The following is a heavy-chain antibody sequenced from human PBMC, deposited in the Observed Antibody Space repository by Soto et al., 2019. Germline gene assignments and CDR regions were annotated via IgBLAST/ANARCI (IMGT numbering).Heavy chain of an antibody. Sequence: QITLKESGPTLVKPTQTLTLTCTFSGFSLSTSGVGVGWIRQPPGKALEWLALIYWDDDKRYSPSLKSRLTIPKDTSKNPVVHTMAHMDPVDTATYYCAHRRVGRSLYYFDYWGQGTLVTVSS. CDR2: IYWDDDK. CDR1: GFSLSTSGVG. V-gene: IGHV2-5*02. J-gene: IGHJ4*02. CDR3: AHRRVGRSLYYFDY.